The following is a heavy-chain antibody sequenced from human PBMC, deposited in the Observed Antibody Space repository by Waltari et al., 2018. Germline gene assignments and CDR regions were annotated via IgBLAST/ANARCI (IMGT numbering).Heavy chain of an antibody. V-gene: IGHV4-34*01. J-gene: IGHJ4*02. CDR3: ARRGYGSGSYRRSAFDY. D-gene: IGHD3-10*01. Sequence: QVQLQQWGAGLLKPSETLSLTCAVYGGSFSGYYWSWIRQPPGQGLEWIGEINHSGSTNFNPSLKSRVTISGDTSKNKFSLKLSSVTAADTAVYYCARRGYGSGSYRRSAFDYWGQGTLVTVSS. CDR2: INHSGST. CDR1: GGSFSGYY.